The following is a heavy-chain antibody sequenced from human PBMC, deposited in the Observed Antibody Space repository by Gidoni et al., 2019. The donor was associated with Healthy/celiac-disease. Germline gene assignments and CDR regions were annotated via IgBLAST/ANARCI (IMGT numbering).Heavy chain of an antibody. J-gene: IGHJ4*02. CDR3: ARVGLWFGELSQDY. CDR1: GYTFPSYG. D-gene: IGHD3-10*01. V-gene: IGHV1-18*01. Sequence: QVQLVQSGAEVQKPGASGKVSGKASGYTFPSYGSSWVRQAPGQGLVWMVWFSAYNGNTNYAQKLQGRVTMTTDTSTSTAYMELRSLRSDDTAVYYCARVGLWFGELSQDYWGQGTLVTVSS. CDR2: FSAYNGNT.